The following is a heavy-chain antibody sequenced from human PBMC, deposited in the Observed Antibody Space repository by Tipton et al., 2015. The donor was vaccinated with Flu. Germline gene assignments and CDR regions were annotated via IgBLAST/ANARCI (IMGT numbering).Heavy chain of an antibody. J-gene: IGHJ4*02. CDR1: GFSFEDYA. CDR2: ITWNSGTI. CDR3: ARGSGSGTYVIFDS. V-gene: IGHV3-9*01. D-gene: IGHD3-10*01. Sequence: SLRLSCAASGFSFEDYAMNWVRQAPGKGLEWVSGITWNSGTIGYADSVKGRFTISRDNAKNSLYLQMNSLRAEDTALYYCARGSGSGTYVIFDSWGQGTLVTVSS.